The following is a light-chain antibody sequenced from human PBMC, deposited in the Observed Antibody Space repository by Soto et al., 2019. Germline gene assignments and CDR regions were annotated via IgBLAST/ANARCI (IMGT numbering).Light chain of an antibody. J-gene: IGLJ2*01. CDR1: ALPKKY. CDR2: EDS. CDR3: SSTDNTGLI. Sequence: SYELIQPPSVSVSPGQTARITCSGDALPKKYAYWYQQKSGQAPVLVIYEDSKRPSGISERFSASTSGTMATLTISGAQVEDEADYYCSSTDNTGLIFGGGTKVTVL. V-gene: IGLV3-10*01.